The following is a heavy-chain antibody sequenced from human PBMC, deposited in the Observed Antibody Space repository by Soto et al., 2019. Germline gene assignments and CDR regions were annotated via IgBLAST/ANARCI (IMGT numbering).Heavy chain of an antibody. Sequence: PSETLSLTCSVSGGSISSSSYSWGWIRQPPGKGLEWIGTIYYSGSTHYNPSLEGRVTISADTPNNQLSLRLSSVTAADTAVYYCARATIVVVTAILSNYFDYWGPGILVTVSS. CDR1: GGSISSSSYS. CDR2: IYYSGST. V-gene: IGHV4-39*01. J-gene: IGHJ4*02. D-gene: IGHD2-21*02. CDR3: ARATIVVVTAILSNYFDY.